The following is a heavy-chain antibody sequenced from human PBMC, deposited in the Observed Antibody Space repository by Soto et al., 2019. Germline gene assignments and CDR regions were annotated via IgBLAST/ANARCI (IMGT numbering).Heavy chain of an antibody. CDR2: LYFRGAT. D-gene: IGHD2-21*02. J-gene: IGHJ4*01. CDR3: FGVLAATLDY. CDR1: GGSITNTNYH. Sequence: SETLSLTCSVSGGSITNTNYHWGWIRQAPGKGLEWIGTLYFRGATDYNPSLQSRVTISADTSKNQISPHLSSVTAADTAVYYCFGVLAATLDYWGQGTRVTVSS. V-gene: IGHV4-39*01.